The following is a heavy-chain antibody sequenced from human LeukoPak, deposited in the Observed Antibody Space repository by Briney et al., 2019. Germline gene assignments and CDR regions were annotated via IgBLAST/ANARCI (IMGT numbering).Heavy chain of an antibody. V-gene: IGHV3-23*01. D-gene: IGHD4-17*01. CDR1: GFTFSSYA. CDR2: ISGSGGST. Sequence: GGSLRLSCAASGFTFSSYAMSWVRQAPGKGLEWVSAISGSGGSTYYADSVKGRFTISRDNSKNTLYLQMNSLRAEDTAVYYCASRNDYGDYGGILFDYWGQGGVVTVSS. CDR3: ASRNDYGDYGGILFDY. J-gene: IGHJ4*02.